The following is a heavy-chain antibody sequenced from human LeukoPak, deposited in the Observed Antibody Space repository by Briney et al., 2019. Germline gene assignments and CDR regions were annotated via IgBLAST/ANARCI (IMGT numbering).Heavy chain of an antibody. CDR2: ISGSGGTT. J-gene: IGHJ4*02. V-gene: IGHV3-23*01. CDR3: AKDRPNIVVVVAASFAN. D-gene: IGHD2-15*01. Sequence: GGSLRLSCAASGLTFSNYAMSWVRQAPGKGLEWVSAISGSGGTTYYADPVKGRFTISRDNSKNTLFLQMNSLRAEDTAVYYCAKDRPNIVVVVAASFANWGQGTLVTVSS. CDR1: GLTFSNYA.